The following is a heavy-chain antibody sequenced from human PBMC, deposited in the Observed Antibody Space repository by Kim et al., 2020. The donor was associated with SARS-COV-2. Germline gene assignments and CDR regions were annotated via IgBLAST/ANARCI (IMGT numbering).Heavy chain of an antibody. CDR1: GFTFDDYA. CDR3: AKDRGGVDTAMAVFDY. CDR2: ISWNSGSI. Sequence: GGSLRLSCAASGFTFDDYAMHWVRQAPGKGLEWFSGISWNSGSIGYADSVKGRFTISRDNAKNSLYLQMNSLRAEDTALYYCAKDRGGVDTAMAVFDYWGQGTLVTVYS. J-gene: IGHJ4*02. D-gene: IGHD5-18*01. V-gene: IGHV3-9*01.